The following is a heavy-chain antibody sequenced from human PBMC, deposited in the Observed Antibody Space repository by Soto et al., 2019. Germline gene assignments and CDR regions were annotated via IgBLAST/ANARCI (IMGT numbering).Heavy chain of an antibody. CDR3: AKDRQWQQLVPLLGYYGMDV. D-gene: IGHD6-13*01. Sequence: HPGGSLRLSCAAAGFSFSSYAMSWVRQAPGKGLEWVSAISGSGGSTYYADSVKGRFTISRDNSKNTLYLQMNSLRAEDTAVYYCAKDRQWQQLVPLLGYYGMDVWGQGTTVTVSS. CDR2: ISGSGGST. V-gene: IGHV3-23*01. CDR1: GFSFSSYA. J-gene: IGHJ6*02.